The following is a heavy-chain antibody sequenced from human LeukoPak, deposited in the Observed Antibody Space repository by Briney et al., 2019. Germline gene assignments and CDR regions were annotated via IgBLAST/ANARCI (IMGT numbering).Heavy chain of an antibody. CDR3: ARDGIVGADAFDI. CDR2: IYYSGST. Sequence: SETLSLTCTVSGGSISSYYWSWIRQPPGKGLEWIGYIYYSGSTNYNPSLKSRVTISVDTSKNQFSLKLSSVTAADTAVYYCARDGIVGADAFDIWGQGTMVTVSS. D-gene: IGHD3-22*01. V-gene: IGHV4-59*01. J-gene: IGHJ3*02. CDR1: GGSISSYY.